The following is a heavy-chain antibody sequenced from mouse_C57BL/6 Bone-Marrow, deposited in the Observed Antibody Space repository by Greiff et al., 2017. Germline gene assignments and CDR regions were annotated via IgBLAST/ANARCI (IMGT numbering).Heavy chain of an antibody. V-gene: IGHV14-4*01. Sequence: EVQLQESGAELVRPGASVKLSCTASGFNIKDDYMHWVKQRPEQGLEWIGWIDPENVDTEYASKFQGKATITADTSSNTAYLQLSSLTSEDTAVYYCTSYYYGSSYFDYWGQGTTLTVSS. CDR2: IDPENVDT. J-gene: IGHJ2*01. D-gene: IGHD1-1*01. CDR1: GFNIKDDY. CDR3: TSYYYGSSYFDY.